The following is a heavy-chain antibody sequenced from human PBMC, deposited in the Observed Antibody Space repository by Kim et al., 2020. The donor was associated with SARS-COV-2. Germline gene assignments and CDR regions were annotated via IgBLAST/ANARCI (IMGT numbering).Heavy chain of an antibody. J-gene: IGHJ3*02. CDR1: GFTFSSYA. D-gene: IGHD1-7*01. V-gene: IGHV3-30-3*01. Sequence: GGSLRLSCAASGFTFSSYAMHWVRQAPGKGLEWVAVISYDGSNKYYADSVKGRFTISRDNSKNTLYLQMNSLRAEDTAVYYCARAQGGNYCSAFDIWGQG. CDR3: ARAQGGNYCSAFDI. CDR2: ISYDGSNK.